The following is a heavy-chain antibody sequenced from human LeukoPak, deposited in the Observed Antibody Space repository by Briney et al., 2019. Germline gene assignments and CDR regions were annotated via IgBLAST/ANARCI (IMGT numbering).Heavy chain of an antibody. V-gene: IGHV3-9*01. J-gene: IGHJ4*02. Sequence: GGSLRLSCAASGFTFDDYAMHWIRQVPEKGLEWVSGISWNSGNIGYADSVKGRFTISRDNAKNSLYLEMYSLRAEDTALYYCAKDSDASGSYYNPRFDYWGQGTLVTVSS. CDR3: AKDSDASGSYYNPRFDY. CDR2: ISWNSGNI. CDR1: GFTFDDYA. D-gene: IGHD3-10*01.